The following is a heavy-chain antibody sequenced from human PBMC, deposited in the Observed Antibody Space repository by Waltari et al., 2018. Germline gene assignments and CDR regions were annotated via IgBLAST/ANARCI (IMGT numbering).Heavy chain of an antibody. D-gene: IGHD5-18*01. CDR2: IFYCGTT. CDR1: GVSIGSPTYS. V-gene: IGHV4-39*01. Sequence: QVQLQESGPGLEQPSETLLLTCPVSGVSIGSPTYSWACIRQPPAKGLELVGSIFYCGTTDYNPSLKSRVTIFLDTSNNQFSLNLRSVIATDTAVYYCAKNDSYGSINWFDPWGQGTLVTVSS. CDR3: AKNDSYGSINWFDP. J-gene: IGHJ5*02.